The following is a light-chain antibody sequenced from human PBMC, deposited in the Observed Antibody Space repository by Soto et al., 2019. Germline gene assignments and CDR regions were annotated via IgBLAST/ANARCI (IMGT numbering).Light chain of an antibody. CDR2: GAF. CDR1: QSVSSK. J-gene: IGKJ5*01. CDR3: QQYNNWPPIT. V-gene: IGKV3D-15*01. Sequence: EVVITQSPATLSVSPGERATLSCRASQSVSSKLAWYQQKPGQAPRLLIYGAFNRATGIPARFSGSGSGTEFTLTISSLQSEDSAVYYCQQYNNWPPITFGQGTRLEIK.